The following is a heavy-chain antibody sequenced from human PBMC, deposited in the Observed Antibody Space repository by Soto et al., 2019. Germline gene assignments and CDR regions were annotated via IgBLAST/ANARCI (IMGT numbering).Heavy chain of an antibody. Sequence: WSCIRQNPGKGLEWIGYIYYSGSTYYNPSLKSRVTISVDTSKNQFSLKLSFVTAADTAVYYCARYWQYWGQGILVTVS. V-gene: IGHV4-31*02. J-gene: IGHJ4*02. CDR2: IYYSGST. CDR3: ARYWQY. D-gene: IGHD2-15*01.